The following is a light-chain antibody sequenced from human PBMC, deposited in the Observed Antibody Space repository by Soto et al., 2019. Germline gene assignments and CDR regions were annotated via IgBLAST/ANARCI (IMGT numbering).Light chain of an antibody. CDR2: EGR. V-gene: IGLV2-23*01. J-gene: IGLJ2*01. CDR3: CSYVGSDTYVI. Sequence: QSVLTQPASVSGSPGQSIAISCTGPSSDVGIYNYVSWYQQHPGKVPKLIIYEGRKRPSGVSDRFSGSKSGNTASLTISGLQAEDEAHYYCCSYVGSDTYVIFGGGTKLTVL. CDR1: SSDVGIYNY.